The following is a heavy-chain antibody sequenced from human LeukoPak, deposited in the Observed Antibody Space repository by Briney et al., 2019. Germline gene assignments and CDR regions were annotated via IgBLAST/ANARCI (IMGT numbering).Heavy chain of an antibody. CDR1: GFTFSSYS. D-gene: IGHD3-10*01. Sequence: GGSLRLSCAASGFTFSSYSMNWVRQAPGKGLEWVSSISSSSSYIYYADSVKGRFTISRDNAKNSLYLQMNSLRAEDTAVYYCARDQLSSLVRGVITFFDYWGQGTLVTVSS. CDR3: ARDQLSSLVRGVITFFDY. CDR2: ISSSSSYI. V-gene: IGHV3-21*01. J-gene: IGHJ4*02.